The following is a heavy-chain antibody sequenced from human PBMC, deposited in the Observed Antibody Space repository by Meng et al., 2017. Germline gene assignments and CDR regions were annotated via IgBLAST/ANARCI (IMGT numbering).Heavy chain of an antibody. CDR3: TRQGDGLDM. Sequence: QVQLVQSGAEVKKPGASLKVSCKASGYTFTASYIHWVRQAPGQGLEWMGWINPNSGGTNYARKFQGRVTMTRDTSITTAYRALSTLNSDDTAMYYCTRQGDGLDMWSQGTMVTVSS. V-gene: IGHV1-2*02. CDR1: GYTFTASY. J-gene: IGHJ3*02. CDR2: INPNSGGT.